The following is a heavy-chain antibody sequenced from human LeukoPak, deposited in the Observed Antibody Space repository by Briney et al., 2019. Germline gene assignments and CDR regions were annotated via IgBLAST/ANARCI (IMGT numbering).Heavy chain of an antibody. D-gene: IGHD6-19*01. CDR3: TRLSGIVVAGAFDY. CDR1: GFTFDDHG. CDR2: IYWNGDFT. Sequence: GGSLRLSCAASGFTFDDHGMSWVRQVPGKGLEWVSSIYWNGDFTTYAESVKGRFTISRDNAKTSQYLQMNSLRVEDTAFYYCTRLSGIVVAGAFDYWGQGNLVTVSS. J-gene: IGHJ4*02. V-gene: IGHV3-20*04.